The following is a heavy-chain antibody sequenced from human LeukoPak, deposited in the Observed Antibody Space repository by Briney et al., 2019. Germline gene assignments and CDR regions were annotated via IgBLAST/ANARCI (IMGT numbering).Heavy chain of an antibody. CDR2: LKSKTDGCTT. J-gene: IGHJ4*02. D-gene: IGHD6-19*01. CDR1: GFTFSNAW. V-gene: IGHV3-15*01. CDR3: TSLSSGWYRADY. Sequence: GGSLSLSCAASGFTFSNAWMSWVRQAPGKGLEWVGRLKSKTDGCTTDYAAPVKGRFTISRDDSKNTLYLQMNSLKTEDTAVYYCTSLSSGWYRADYWGQGTLVTVSS.